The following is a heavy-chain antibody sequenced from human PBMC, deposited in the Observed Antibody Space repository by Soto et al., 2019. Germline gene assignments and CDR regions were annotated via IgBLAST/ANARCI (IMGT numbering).Heavy chain of an antibody. D-gene: IGHD1-26*01. J-gene: IGHJ5*02. V-gene: IGHV4-31*03. Sequence: SETLSLTCTVSGGSISSGGYYWSWIRQHPGKGLEWIGYVYYSGSTYYNPSLKSRVTISVDTSKNQFSLKLSSVTAADTAVYYCARDLGADRNWFDPWGQGTLVTVSS. CDR2: VYYSGST. CDR1: GGSISSGGYY. CDR3: ARDLGADRNWFDP.